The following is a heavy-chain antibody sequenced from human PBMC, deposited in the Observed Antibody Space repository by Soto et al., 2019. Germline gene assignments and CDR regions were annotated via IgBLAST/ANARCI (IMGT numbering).Heavy chain of an antibody. CDR1: GDSISGSPYF. Sequence: QVQLQESGPGLVMPSETLSLTCTVSGDSISGSPYFWVWIRQPPGKRLEWIGSIFYDGYTLYTPSLKSRVTISVDTSKNQFSLQLTSVAAADTAIYFCARLQAAVPHYWGQGILVTVSS. J-gene: IGHJ4*02. V-gene: IGHV4-39*01. CDR3: ARLQAAVPHY. CDR2: IFYDGYT. D-gene: IGHD6-13*01.